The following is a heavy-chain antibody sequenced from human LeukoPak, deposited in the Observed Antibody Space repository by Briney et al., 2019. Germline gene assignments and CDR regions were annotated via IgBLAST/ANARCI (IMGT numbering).Heavy chain of an antibody. D-gene: IGHD4-23*01. CDR3: ARGGIQSTVAAFDY. Sequence: GGSLGLSCAASGFTFSHYAMHWVRQAPGKGLEYASTISTNGGITYYANSVKGRFTISRDNSKNTLYLQMGSLRADDMAVYYCARGGIQSTVAAFDYWGQGTLVTVSS. CDR2: ISTNGGIT. J-gene: IGHJ4*02. CDR1: GFTFSHYA. V-gene: IGHV3-64*01.